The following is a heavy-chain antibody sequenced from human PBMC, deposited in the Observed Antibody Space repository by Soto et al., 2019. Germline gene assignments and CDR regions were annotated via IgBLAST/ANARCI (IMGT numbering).Heavy chain of an antibody. CDR3: ATSEFWSCYYWPDYYYYGMDV. Sequence: SETLSLTCTVSGGSISSGSYYWSWIRQHPGKGLEWIGYIYYSGSTYYNPSLKSRVTISVDTSKNQFSLKLSSVTAADTAVYYCATSEFWSCYYWPDYYYYGMDVWGQGTTVTVSS. CDR1: GGSISSGSYY. J-gene: IGHJ6*02. V-gene: IGHV4-31*03. CDR2: IYYSGST. D-gene: IGHD3-3*01.